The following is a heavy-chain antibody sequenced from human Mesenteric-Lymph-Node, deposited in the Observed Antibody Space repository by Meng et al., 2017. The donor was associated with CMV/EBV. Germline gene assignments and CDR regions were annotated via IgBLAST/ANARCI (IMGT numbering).Heavy chain of an antibody. V-gene: IGHV3-21*01. D-gene: IGHD6-19*01. CDR3: ARPLDIAVIDY. J-gene: IGHJ4*02. CDR1: GFIFSDYE. Sequence: GESLKISCAASGFIFSDYEMSWVRQAPGKGLEWVSSISHGGGYQYYADSVRGRFTVSRDNAKNSLYLQMNSLRAEDTAVYYCARPLDIAVIDYWGQGTLVTVSS. CDR2: ISHGGGYQ.